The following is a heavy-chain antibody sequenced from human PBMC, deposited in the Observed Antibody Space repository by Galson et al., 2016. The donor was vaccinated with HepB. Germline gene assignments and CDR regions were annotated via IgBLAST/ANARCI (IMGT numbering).Heavy chain of an antibody. CDR2: ISYDGTNK. D-gene: IGHD4-17*01. Sequence: SLRLSCAASGFTLSTYGSHWVRQAPGKGLEWVAVISYDGTNKYYADSVGGRFTVSRDNSNNTLFLQMNTLRAEDTAVYYCARRGPRHGRAPRHGDYDYFDSWGQGTLVTISS. V-gene: IGHV3-30*04. CDR1: GFTLSTYG. J-gene: IGHJ4*02. CDR3: ARRGPRHGRAPRHGDYDYFDS.